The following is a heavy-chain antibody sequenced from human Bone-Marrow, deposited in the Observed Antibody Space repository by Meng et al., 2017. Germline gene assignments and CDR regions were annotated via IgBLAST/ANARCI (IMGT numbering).Heavy chain of an antibody. J-gene: IGHJ4*02. V-gene: IGHV3-33*01. Sequence: GESLKISCAASGFTFSSYGMHWVRQAPGKGLEWVAVIWYDGSNKYYADSVKGRSTISRDNSKNTLYLQMNSLGAEDTAVYYCARDYLGSSGYYSRIRPPGYWGQGTLVTVSS. CDR2: IWYDGSNK. CDR1: GFTFSSYG. CDR3: ARDYLGSSGYYSRIRPPGY. D-gene: IGHD3-22*01.